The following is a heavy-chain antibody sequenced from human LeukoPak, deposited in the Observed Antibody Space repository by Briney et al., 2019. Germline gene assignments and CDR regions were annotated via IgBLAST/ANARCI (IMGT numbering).Heavy chain of an antibody. CDR3: ARATVAYCGGDCYQGGFDP. CDR2: IIPIFGTA. V-gene: IGHV1-69*13. Sequence: SVKVSCKASGGTFSSYAISWVRQAPGQGLEWMGGIIPIFGTANYAQKFQGRVTITADESTSTAYMELSSLRSEDTAVYYCARATVAYCGGDCYQGGFDPWGQGTLVTVSS. D-gene: IGHD2-21*01. CDR1: GGTFSSYA. J-gene: IGHJ5*02.